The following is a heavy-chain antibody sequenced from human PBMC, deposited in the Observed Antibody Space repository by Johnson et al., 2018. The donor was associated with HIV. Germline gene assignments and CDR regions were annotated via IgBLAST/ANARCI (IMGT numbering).Heavy chain of an antibody. CDR3: TTGRRGYSYYDDAFDI. CDR1: GFTFSSYW. J-gene: IGHJ3*02. V-gene: IGHV3-15*01. D-gene: IGHD5-18*01. Sequence: QLVESGGGLVQPGGSLRLSCAASGFTFSSYWMSWVRQAPGKGLEWVGRIKSKTDGGTTDYAAAVQGRFPLSRDDSKNTLYLQMNSLKTEDKAVYYCTTGRRGYSYYDDAFDIWGQGTMVNVSS. CDR2: IKSKTDGGTT.